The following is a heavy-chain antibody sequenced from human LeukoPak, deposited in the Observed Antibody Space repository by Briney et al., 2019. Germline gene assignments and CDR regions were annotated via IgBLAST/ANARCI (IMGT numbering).Heavy chain of an antibody. Sequence: GESPKISCKGSGYSFTSYWIGWVRQMPGKGLEWMGIIYPGDSDTRYSPSFQGQVTISADKSISTAYLQWSSLKASDTAMYYCARIREVRGVNDAFDIWGQGTMVTVSS. CDR1: GYSFTSYW. J-gene: IGHJ3*02. CDR3: ARIREVRGVNDAFDI. V-gene: IGHV5-51*01. CDR2: IYPGDSDT. D-gene: IGHD3-10*01.